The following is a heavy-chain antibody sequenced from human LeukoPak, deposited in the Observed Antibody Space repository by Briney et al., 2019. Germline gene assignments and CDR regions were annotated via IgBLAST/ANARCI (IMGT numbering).Heavy chain of an antibody. Sequence: GGSLRLSCAASGFTFSSYAMSWVRQAPGKGLEWVGFIRSNTFGGTAEYAASVKGRFTISRDDSKSIAYLQMNSLKTEDTAVYYCTRARITMVRGVIQNAAFGYWGQGTRVTVSS. CDR2: IRSNTFGGTA. D-gene: IGHD3-10*01. V-gene: IGHV3-49*04. CDR1: GFTFSSYA. J-gene: IGHJ4*02. CDR3: TRARITMVRGVIQNAAFGY.